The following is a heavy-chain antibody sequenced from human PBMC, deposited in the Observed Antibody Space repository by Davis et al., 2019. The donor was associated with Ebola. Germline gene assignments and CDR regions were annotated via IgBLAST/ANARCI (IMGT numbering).Heavy chain of an antibody. Sequence: PGGSLRLSCAASGFTFSSYGMHWVRQAPGKGLEWVAVISYDGSNKYYADSVKGRFTISRDNSKNTLYLQMNSLRAEDTAVYYCAKGTPDGMDVWGQGTTVTVSS. J-gene: IGHJ6*02. D-gene: IGHD2-15*01. CDR2: ISYDGSNK. CDR1: GFTFSSYG. CDR3: AKGTPDGMDV. V-gene: IGHV3-30*18.